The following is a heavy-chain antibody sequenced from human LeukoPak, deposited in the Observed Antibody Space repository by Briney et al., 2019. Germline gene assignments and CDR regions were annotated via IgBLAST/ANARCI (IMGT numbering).Heavy chain of an antibody. CDR3: ARDLSSTSNWELDY. CDR2: INPNSGDT. CDR1: GYTFTGYF. D-gene: IGHD7-27*01. V-gene: IGHV1-2*06. Sequence: ASVKVSCKASGYTFTGYFMHWVRQAPGQGLEWMGRINPNSGDTNYAQNFQGRVTMTRDTSISTAYMELSRLRSDDTAVRYCARDLSSTSNWELDYWGQGTLVTVSS. J-gene: IGHJ4*02.